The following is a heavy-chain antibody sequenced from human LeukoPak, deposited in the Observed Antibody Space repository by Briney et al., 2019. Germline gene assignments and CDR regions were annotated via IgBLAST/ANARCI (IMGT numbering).Heavy chain of an antibody. J-gene: IGHJ4*02. CDR1: GFTFDDYA. CDR3: ARGGSIAVAGTGFDY. Sequence: GGSLRLSCAASGFTFDDYAMHWVRQAPGKGLEWVSGISWNSGSIGYADSVKGRFTISRDNAKNSLYLQMNSLRAEDAALYYCARGGSIAVAGTGFDYWGQGTLVTVSS. V-gene: IGHV3-9*01. CDR2: ISWNSGSI. D-gene: IGHD6-19*01.